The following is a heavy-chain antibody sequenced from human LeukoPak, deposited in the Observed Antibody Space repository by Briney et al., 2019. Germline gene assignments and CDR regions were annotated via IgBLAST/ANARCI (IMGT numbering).Heavy chain of an antibody. Sequence: SGGSLRLSCAASGFTFSSYEMNWVRQAPGKGLEWVSYISSSGSTIYYADSVKGRFTISRDNAKNSLYLQMNSLRAEDTAVYYCAGPPLAQGAFDIWGRGTMVTVSS. V-gene: IGHV3-48*03. CDR1: GFTFSSYE. J-gene: IGHJ3*02. D-gene: IGHD5-12*01. CDR3: AGPPLAQGAFDI. CDR2: ISSSGSTI.